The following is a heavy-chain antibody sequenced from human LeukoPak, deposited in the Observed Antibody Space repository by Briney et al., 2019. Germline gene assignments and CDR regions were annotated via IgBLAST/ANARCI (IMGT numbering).Heavy chain of an antibody. Sequence: SETLSLTCTVSGGSISGYYWSWIRQPPGQGLEWIGYVYNSGTTNYNPSLNSRPTISADTSKNQFSLKLSSVTAADTAVYYCARRRELLRSNWYFDLWGRGTLVTVSS. V-gene: IGHV4-59*08. CDR1: GGSISGYY. D-gene: IGHD1-26*01. CDR3: ARRRELLRSNWYFDL. CDR2: VYNSGTT. J-gene: IGHJ2*01.